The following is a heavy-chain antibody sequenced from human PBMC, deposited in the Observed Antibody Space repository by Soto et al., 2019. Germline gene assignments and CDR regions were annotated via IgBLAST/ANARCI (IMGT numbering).Heavy chain of an antibody. CDR1: GFTFSDYY. D-gene: IGHD2-15*01. CDR2: ISSSSSYT. J-gene: IGHJ6*02. Sequence: SGGSLRLSCAASGFTFSDYYMSWIRQAPGKGLEWVSYISSSSSYTNYADSVKGRFTISRDNAKNSLYLQMNSLRAEDTAVYYCAREYCSGGSCYSGGGYYGMDVWGQGTTVTVSS. V-gene: IGHV3-11*06. CDR3: AREYCSGGSCYSGGGYYGMDV.